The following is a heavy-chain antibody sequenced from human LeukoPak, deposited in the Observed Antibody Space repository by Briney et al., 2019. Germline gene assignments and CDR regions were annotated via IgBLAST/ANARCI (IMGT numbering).Heavy chain of an antibody. Sequence: GASVKVPCKASGYTFTSYDINWVRQATGQGLEWMGWMNPNSGNTGYAQKFQGRVTMTRNTSISTAYMELSSLRSEDTAVYYCARPLSEGSYYYGSGENAFDIWGQGTMVTVSS. CDR3: ARPLSEGSYYYGSGENAFDI. V-gene: IGHV1-8*01. CDR2: MNPNSGNT. CDR1: GYTFTSYD. D-gene: IGHD3-10*01. J-gene: IGHJ3*02.